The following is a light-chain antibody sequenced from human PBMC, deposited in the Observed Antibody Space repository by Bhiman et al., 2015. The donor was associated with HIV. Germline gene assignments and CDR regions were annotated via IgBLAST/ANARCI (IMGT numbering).Light chain of an antibody. Sequence: QSVLTQPPSVSAAPGQRVSISCSGSSSNIEKSYVSWYQKFPGTAPKHLISENNKRPSEISDRFSGSKSGTSATLGITGLQTGDEADYYCGTWDSSLRAYVFGTGTKVTVL. V-gene: IGLV1-51*02. CDR3: GTWDSSLRAYV. CDR1: SSNIEKSY. CDR2: ENN. J-gene: IGLJ1*01.